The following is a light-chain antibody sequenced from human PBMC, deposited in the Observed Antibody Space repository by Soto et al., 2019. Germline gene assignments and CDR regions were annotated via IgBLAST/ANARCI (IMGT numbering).Light chain of an antibody. CDR2: DDS. CDR3: QVWDRSSDHVV. V-gene: IGLV3-21*02. Sequence: SYELTQPPSVSVAPGQTARITCGGNNVGSHRVHWYQQKPGQAPVLVVSDDSDRPSGIPERLSASNSGNTATLTISRVEAGDEADYYCQVWDRSSDHVVFGGGTKVTVL. J-gene: IGLJ2*01. CDR1: NVGSHR.